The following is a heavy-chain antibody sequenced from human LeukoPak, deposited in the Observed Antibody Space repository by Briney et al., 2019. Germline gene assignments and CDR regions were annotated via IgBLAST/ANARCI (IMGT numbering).Heavy chain of an antibody. Sequence: SETLSLTCAVSGYSINSGYYWGWIRQPPGKGLEWIGSISHSGSIYYNPSLKSRVTMSVDTSKNQFSLKLSSVTAADTAVYYCARLRDLYNCLDPWGQGTLVTVSS. CDR2: ISHSGSI. D-gene: IGHD5-24*01. V-gene: IGHV4-38-2*01. CDR3: ARLRDLYNCLDP. CDR1: GYSINSGYY. J-gene: IGHJ5*02.